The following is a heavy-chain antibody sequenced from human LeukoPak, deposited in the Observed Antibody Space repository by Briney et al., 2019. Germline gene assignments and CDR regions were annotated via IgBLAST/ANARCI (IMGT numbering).Heavy chain of an antibody. CDR2: INPNNGGT. J-gene: IGHJ6*03. Sequence: ASVKVSCRASGYTFTGYYIHWVRQAPGQRLEWMGWINPNNGGTNYAQKFQGRVTMTRDTSIRTTYMDLSSLTSDDTAIYYCTRVITNDNYYYYCMDVWGKGTTVTVSS. V-gene: IGHV1-2*02. CDR1: GYTFTGYY. CDR3: TRVITNDNYYYYCMDV.